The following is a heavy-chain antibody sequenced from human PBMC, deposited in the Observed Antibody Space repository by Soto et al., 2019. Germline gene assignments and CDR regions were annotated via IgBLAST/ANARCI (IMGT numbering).Heavy chain of an antibody. D-gene: IGHD2-15*01. CDR3: ARDPDRGGAEVY. Sequence: QVQLVQSGAEVKKPGSSVKLSCKASGGTFSSYTISWVRQAPGQGLEWMGRIIPILGIANYAQKFQGRDTSTEDKCTSTAYMELSGVRSEDTRVYYLARDPDRGGAEVYWGQGTLVTGSP. V-gene: IGHV1-69*02. CDR2: IIPILGIA. CDR1: GGTFSSYT. J-gene: IGHJ4*02.